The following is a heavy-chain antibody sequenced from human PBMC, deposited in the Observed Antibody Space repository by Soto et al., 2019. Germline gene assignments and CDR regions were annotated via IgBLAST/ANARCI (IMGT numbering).Heavy chain of an antibody. V-gene: IGHV4-34*01. D-gene: IGHD3-9*01. CDR3: ASQGLPYFDWSATPLYYMDV. CDR1: GGSFSGYY. Sequence: LSLTCAVYGGSFSGYYWSWIRQPPGKGLEWIGEINHSGSTNYNPSLKSRVTISVDTSKNQFSLKLSSVTAADTAVYYCASQGLPYFDWSATPLYYMDVWGKGTTVTVSS. CDR2: INHSGST. J-gene: IGHJ6*03.